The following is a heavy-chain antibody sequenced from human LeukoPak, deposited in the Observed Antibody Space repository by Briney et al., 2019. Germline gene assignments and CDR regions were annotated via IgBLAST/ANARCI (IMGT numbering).Heavy chain of an antibody. D-gene: IGHD6-13*01. CDR1: GGSISSYY. CDR3: ARGGGSSSWYGYFDY. CDR2: IYYSGST. J-gene: IGHJ4*02. V-gene: IGHV4-59*08. Sequence: SETLSLTCTVSGGSISSYYWSRIRQPPGKGLEWIGYIYYSGSTNYNPSLKSRVTISVDTSKNQFSLKLSSVTAADTAVYYCARGGGSSSWYGYFDYWGQGTLVTVSS.